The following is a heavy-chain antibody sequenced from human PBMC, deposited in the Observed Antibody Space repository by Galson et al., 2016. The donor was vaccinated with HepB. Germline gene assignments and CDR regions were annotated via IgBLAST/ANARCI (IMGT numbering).Heavy chain of an antibody. CDR1: GFSFSDYG. CDR2: MAYDGSNK. J-gene: IGHJ6*03. Sequence: SLRLSCATSGFSFSDYGMHWVRQAPGKGLEWVAVMAYDGSNKYYADSVKGRFTISRDNSKNALFLQMDSLRAEDTAVYYCAKDRYYYGSGSKYYYMDVWGKGTTVTVPS. V-gene: IGHV3-30*18. CDR3: AKDRYYYGSGSKYYYMDV. D-gene: IGHD3-10*01.